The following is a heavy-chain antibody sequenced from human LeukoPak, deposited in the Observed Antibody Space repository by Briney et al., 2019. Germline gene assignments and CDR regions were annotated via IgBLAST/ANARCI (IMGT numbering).Heavy chain of an antibody. J-gene: IGHJ5*02. CDR2: INHSGST. D-gene: IGHD1-7*01. CDR1: GGSFSGYY. CDR3: ARYPKKGTKRFDP. Sequence: PSETLSLTCAVYGGSFSGYYWSWIRQPPGKGPEWIGEINHSGSTNYNPSLKSRVTISVDTSKNQFSLKLSSVTAADTAVYYCARYPKKGTKRFDPWGQGTLVTVSS. V-gene: IGHV4-34*01.